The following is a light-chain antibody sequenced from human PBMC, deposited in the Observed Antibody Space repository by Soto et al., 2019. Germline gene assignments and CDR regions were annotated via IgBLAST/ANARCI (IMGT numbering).Light chain of an antibody. Sequence: DIQMTQSPSSLSASVGHRVTITCRASQSISNYLNWYQQKPGKAPKPLIYGTSSLQSGVPSRFSGSGSGTDFTLTISGLQPEDFATYYCQQSYGSPPYTFGQGTKVDIK. V-gene: IGKV1-39*01. CDR1: QSISNY. CDR2: GTS. CDR3: QQSYGSPPYT. J-gene: IGKJ2*01.